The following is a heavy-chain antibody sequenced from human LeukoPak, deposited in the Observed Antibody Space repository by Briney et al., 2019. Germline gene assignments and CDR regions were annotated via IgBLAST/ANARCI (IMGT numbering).Heavy chain of an antibody. V-gene: IGHV3-33*01. CDR2: IWYDGSNK. CDR3: ARGGLGRYCSSTSCPKNWFDP. J-gene: IGHJ5*02. D-gene: IGHD2-2*01. Sequence: GGSLRLSCAASGFTFSSYGMHWVRQAPGKGLEWVAVIWYDGSNKYYADSVKGRFTISRDNSKNPLYLQMNSLRAEDTAVYYCARGGLGRYCSSTSCPKNWFDPWGQGTLVTVSS. CDR1: GFTFSSYG.